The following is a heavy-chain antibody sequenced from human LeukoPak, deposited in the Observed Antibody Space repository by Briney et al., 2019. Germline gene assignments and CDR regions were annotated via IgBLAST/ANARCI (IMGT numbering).Heavy chain of an antibody. J-gene: IGHJ3*02. CDR1: GFTFSSYS. D-gene: IGHD2-8*01. CDR2: ISSSTSYI. V-gene: IGHV3-21*01. Sequence: GGSLRLSCAASGFTFSSYSMNWGRQAPGKGLEWVSFISSSTSYISYADSVKGRFTISRDNAKSSLWLQMNSLRAEDTAVYYCARATNGRFDIWGQGTMVTVSS. CDR3: ARATNGRFDI.